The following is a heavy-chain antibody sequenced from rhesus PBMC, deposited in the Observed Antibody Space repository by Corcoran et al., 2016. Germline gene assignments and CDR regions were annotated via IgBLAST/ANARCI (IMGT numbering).Heavy chain of an antibody. D-gene: IGHD1-26*01. Sequence: EVQLVESGGGLVQPGGSLRLSCAASGFTFSSYGMHWVRQEPGKGREWVAVISDDGSKKYYEDSEKDRLSISRDNSKNILYLQMDNLKLADTAVYYCARNYGQDCYGLDSWGQGVVVSVSS. J-gene: IGHJ6*01. CDR3: ARNYGQDCYGLDS. CDR2: ISDDGSKK. V-gene: IGHV3-54*02. CDR1: GFTFSSYG.